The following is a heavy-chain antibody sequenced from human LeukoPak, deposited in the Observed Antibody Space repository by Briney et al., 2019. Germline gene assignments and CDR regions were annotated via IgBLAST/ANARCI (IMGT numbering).Heavy chain of an antibody. CDR2: IYYSGTP. V-gene: IGHV4-39*01. J-gene: IGHJ4*02. D-gene: IGHD3-22*01. CDR1: GGSISSSGFF. Sequence: SETLSLTCTVSGGSISSSGFFWGWVRQPPGKGLEWIVSIYYSGTPYYNPSLKSRVTISVDTSKNQFSLKLSSVTAADTAVYYCARQEAYYYDNSGFPRPYYFDYWGQGTLVTVSS. CDR3: ARQEAYYYDNSGFPRPYYFDY.